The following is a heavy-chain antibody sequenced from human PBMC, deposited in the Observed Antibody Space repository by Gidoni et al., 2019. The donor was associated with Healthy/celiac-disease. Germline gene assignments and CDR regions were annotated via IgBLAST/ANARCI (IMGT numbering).Heavy chain of an antibody. Sequence: QVQLVESGGGVVQPGRSLRLSCAASGFTFSSYAMHWVRQAPGKGLEWVAVISYDGSNKYYADSVKGRFTISRDNSKNTLYLQMNSLRAEDTAVYYCARLYCSGGSCYRDYFDYWGQGTLVTVSS. D-gene: IGHD2-15*01. CDR1: GFTFSSYA. CDR3: ARLYCSGGSCYRDYFDY. CDR2: ISYDGSNK. J-gene: IGHJ4*02. V-gene: IGHV3-30*04.